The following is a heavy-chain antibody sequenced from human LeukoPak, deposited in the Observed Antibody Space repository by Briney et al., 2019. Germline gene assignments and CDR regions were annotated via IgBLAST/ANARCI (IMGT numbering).Heavy chain of an antibody. CDR3: GRVAYYYGSGRQYGMDV. V-gene: IGHV3-21*04. CDR2: ISSSSSYI. J-gene: IGHJ6*02. D-gene: IGHD3-10*01. CDR1: GFTFSSYS. Sequence: GGSLRLSCAASGFTFSSYSMNWVRQAPGKGLEWVSSISSSSSYIYYGDSLKGRFTIARDHAKTLLYLQMNSQRAEDTAGYYCGRVAYYYGSGRQYGMDVWGQGTTVSDSS.